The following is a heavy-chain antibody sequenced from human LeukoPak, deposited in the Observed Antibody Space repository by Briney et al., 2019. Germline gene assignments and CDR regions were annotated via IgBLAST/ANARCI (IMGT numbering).Heavy chain of an antibody. CDR3: AKDTVDDFWSGYYKDWFDP. CDR2: ISGSGGST. CDR1: GHPFSSYA. V-gene: IGHV3-23*01. D-gene: IGHD3-3*01. Sequence: GGSQRLFCAVCGHPFSSYAMSWVRQARGEGLEWLSSISGSGGSTYCADSVKGRFTISRDNSKNTLYLQMNSLRAEDTAVYYCAKDTVDDFWSGYYKDWFDPWGQGTLVTVSS. J-gene: IGHJ5*02.